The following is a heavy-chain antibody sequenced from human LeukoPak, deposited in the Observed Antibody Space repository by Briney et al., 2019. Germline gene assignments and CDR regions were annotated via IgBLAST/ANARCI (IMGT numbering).Heavy chain of an antibody. V-gene: IGHV4-59*01. CDR1: GGSISSYY. J-gene: IGHJ4*02. Sequence: SETLSLTCTVSGGSISSYYWSWIRQPPGKGLEWIGYIYYSGSTNYNPSLKSRVTISVDTSKNQFSLKLSSVTAADTAVYYCARDGAQGGGLGCRVYYFDYWGQGTLVTVSS. CDR3: ARDGAQGGGLGCRVYYFDY. CDR2: IYYSGST. D-gene: IGHD6-19*01.